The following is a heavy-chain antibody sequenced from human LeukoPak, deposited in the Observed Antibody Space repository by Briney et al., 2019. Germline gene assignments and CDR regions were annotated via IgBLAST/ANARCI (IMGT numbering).Heavy chain of an antibody. CDR3: ARSDSGAIPFYYFDY. Sequence: ASVKVSCKASGYTFTGYYMHWVRQAPGQGLEWMGGFDPEDGETIYAQKLQGRVTMTTDTSTSTAYMELRSLRSDDTAVYYCARSDSGAIPFYYFDYWGQGTLVTVSS. D-gene: IGHD2-21*01. CDR2: FDPEDGET. CDR1: GYTFTGYY. J-gene: IGHJ4*02. V-gene: IGHV1-18*04.